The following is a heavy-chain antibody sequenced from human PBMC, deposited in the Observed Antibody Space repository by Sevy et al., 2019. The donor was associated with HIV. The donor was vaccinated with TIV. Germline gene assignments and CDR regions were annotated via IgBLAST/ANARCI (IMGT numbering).Heavy chain of an antibody. CDR1: GYTFTGYY. Sequence: ASVKVSCKASGYTFTGYYMHWVRQAPGQGLEWMGWINPNSGGTNYAQTFQGRVTMTRDTSISTAYMELSRLRSDDTAVYYCARERQWIPDYWGQGTLVTVSS. D-gene: IGHD5-18*01. CDR2: INPNSGGT. CDR3: ARERQWIPDY. J-gene: IGHJ4*02. V-gene: IGHV1-2*02.